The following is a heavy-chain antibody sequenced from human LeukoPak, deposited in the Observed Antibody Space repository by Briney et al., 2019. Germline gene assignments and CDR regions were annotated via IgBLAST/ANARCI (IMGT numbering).Heavy chain of an antibody. CDR3: ARSKTLSYSSSWLYYLDY. CDR2: IYYSGST. CDR1: GGSISSSSYY. J-gene: IGHJ4*02. V-gene: IGHV4-39*07. Sequence: SETLSLTCTVSGGSISSSSYYWGWIRQPPGKGLEWIGSIYYSGSTYYNPSLKSRVTISVDTSKNQFSLKLSSVTAADTAVYYCARSKTLSYSSSWLYYLDYWGQGTLVTVSS. D-gene: IGHD6-13*01.